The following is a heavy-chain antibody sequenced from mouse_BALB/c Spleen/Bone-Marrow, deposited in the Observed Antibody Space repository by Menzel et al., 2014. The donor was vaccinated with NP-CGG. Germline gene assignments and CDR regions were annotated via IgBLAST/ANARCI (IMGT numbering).Heavy chain of an antibody. J-gene: IGHJ4*01. Sequence: VQPQQSGPEVVRPGVSVKISCKGSGYTFTDYVMHWVKQSPAKSLERIGVISTYNGNTNYNQKFKGKATMTVDKSSSTAYMELARLTSEDSAIYYCARSTIITTYAMDYWGQGTSVTVSS. CDR1: GYTFTDYV. CDR3: ARSTIITTYAMDY. CDR2: ISTYNGNT. D-gene: IGHD2-4*01. V-gene: IGHV1-67*01.